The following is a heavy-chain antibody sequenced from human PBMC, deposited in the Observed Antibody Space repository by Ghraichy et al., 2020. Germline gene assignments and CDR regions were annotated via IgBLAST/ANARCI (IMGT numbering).Heavy chain of an antibody. V-gene: IGHV3-23*01. Sequence: ETLSLTCAASGFTFSSYALSWVRQAPGKGLEWVSGISGLGGTTYFADSVKGRFTISRDNSKSTLFLQMNSLGAEDTAVYYCATFSGSHRNVDYWGQGTLVTVNS. CDR2: ISGLGGTT. J-gene: IGHJ4*02. CDR1: GFTFSSYA. D-gene: IGHD1-14*01. CDR3: ATFSGSHRNVDY.